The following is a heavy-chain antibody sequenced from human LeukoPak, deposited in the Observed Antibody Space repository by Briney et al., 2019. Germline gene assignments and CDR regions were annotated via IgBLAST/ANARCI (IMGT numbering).Heavy chain of an antibody. CDR2: IYYSGST. V-gene: IGHV4-59*01. CDR1: GGSISSYY. D-gene: IGHD6-13*01. CDR3: ARELAAAGTLDY. Sequence: SETLSLTCTVSGGSISSYYWSWIRHPPGKGLEWIGYIYYSGSTNYNPSLKSRVTISVDTSKNQFSLKLSSVTAADTAVYYCARELAAAGTLDYWGQGTLVTVSS. J-gene: IGHJ4*02.